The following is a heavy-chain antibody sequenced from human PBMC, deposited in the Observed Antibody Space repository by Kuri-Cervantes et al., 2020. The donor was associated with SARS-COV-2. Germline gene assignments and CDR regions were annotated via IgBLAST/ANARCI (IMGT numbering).Heavy chain of an antibody. Sequence: SETLSLTCTVPGGSISSGGYYWSWIRQPPGKGLEWIGYIYHSGSTYYNPSLKSRVTISLDTSRNQFSLKLSSVTAADSAVYYCARSGYYSRGVTYYYMDVWDKGTTVTVSS. J-gene: IGHJ6*03. CDR1: GGSISSGGYY. V-gene: IGHV4-30-2*01. CDR2: IYHSGST. CDR3: ARSGYYSRGVTYYYMDV. D-gene: IGHD3-22*01.